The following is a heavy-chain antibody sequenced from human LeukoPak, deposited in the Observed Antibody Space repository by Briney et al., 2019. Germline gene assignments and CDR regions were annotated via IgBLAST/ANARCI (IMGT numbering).Heavy chain of an antibody. CDR3: AKDISMTTVTFELDY. Sequence: QAGGSLRLSCAASGFTFDDYAMHWVRQAPGKGLEWVSLISGDGGSTYYADSVKGRFTISRDNSKNSLYLQMNSLRTEDTALYYCAKDISMTTVTFELDYWGQGTLVTVSS. CDR1: GFTFDDYA. V-gene: IGHV3-43*02. J-gene: IGHJ4*02. CDR2: ISGDGGST. D-gene: IGHD4-11*01.